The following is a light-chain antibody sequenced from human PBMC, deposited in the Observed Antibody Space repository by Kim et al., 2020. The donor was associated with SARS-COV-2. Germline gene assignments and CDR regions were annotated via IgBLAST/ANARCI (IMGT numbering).Light chain of an antibody. CDR1: SSDVGGYSY. J-gene: IGLJ2*01. V-gene: IGLV2-11*01. CDR3: CSYAGTYTLI. CDR2: DVT. Sequence: GQSVTISCTGRSSDVGGYSYVSWYQKHPGKAPKLLIYDVTKRLSGVPHRFSGSKSANTASLTISGLQPEDEADYYCCSYAGTYTLIFGGGTKLTVL.